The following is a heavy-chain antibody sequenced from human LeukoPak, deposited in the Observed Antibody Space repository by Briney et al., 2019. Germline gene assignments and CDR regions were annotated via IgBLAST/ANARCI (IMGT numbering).Heavy chain of an antibody. CDR1: GYRFTNYW. D-gene: IGHD1-26*01. J-gene: IGHJ4*02. V-gene: IGHV5-51*01. CDR2: IYPGDSDT. CDR3: ARREGTPHHYHFDY. Sequence: GESLKISCKGSGYRFTNYWIGWVRQMPGKGLEWMGIIYPGDSDTRYSPSFQGQVSISGDKSISTAYLQWSSLKASDTAMYYCARREGTPHHYHFDYWGRGTLVTVSS.